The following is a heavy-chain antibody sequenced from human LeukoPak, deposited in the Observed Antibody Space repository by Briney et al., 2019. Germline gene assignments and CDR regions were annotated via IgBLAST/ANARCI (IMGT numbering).Heavy chain of an antibody. CDR3: ARNGNSGWGYFDY. CDR1: GFTFSSYW. D-gene: IGHD5-12*01. Sequence: GGSLRLSCAASGFTFSSYWMSWVRQAPGKGLEWVSVIGGSNGITFYVGSVKGRFTISRDNSKDTLYLQMNSLRAEDTAVYYCARNGNSGWGYFDYWGQGTLVTVSS. CDR2: IGGSNGIT. J-gene: IGHJ4*02. V-gene: IGHV3-23*01.